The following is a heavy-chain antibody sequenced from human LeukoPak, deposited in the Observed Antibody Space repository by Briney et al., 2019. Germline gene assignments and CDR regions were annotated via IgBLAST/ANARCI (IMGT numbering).Heavy chain of an antibody. CDR2: MSSGSSYI. CDR1: GFTFSTYA. V-gene: IGHV3-21*06. J-gene: IGHJ4*02. D-gene: IGHD2-21*01. Sequence: GGSLRLSCTASGFTFSTYAMAWVRQAPGKGLEWISSMSSGSSYIYYADSVRGRFTISRDNTKNSLYLEMNNLRGEDTAIYYCARDRPTGASRVFVVQWGQGTPVTVSS. CDR3: ARDRPTGASRVFVVQ.